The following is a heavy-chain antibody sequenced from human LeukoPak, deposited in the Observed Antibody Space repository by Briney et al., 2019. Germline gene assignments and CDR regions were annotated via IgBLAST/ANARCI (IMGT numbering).Heavy chain of an antibody. CDR3: AKDIGYYYDSSGHGDY. CDR2: ISGSGGST. D-gene: IGHD3-22*01. V-gene: IGHV3-23*01. J-gene: IGHJ4*02. Sequence: SCKASGGTFSSYAISWVRQAPGKGLEWVSAISGSGGSTYYADSVKGRFTISRDNSKNTLYLQMNSLRAEDTAVYYCAKDIGYYYDSSGHGDYWGQGTLVTVSS. CDR1: GGTFSSYA.